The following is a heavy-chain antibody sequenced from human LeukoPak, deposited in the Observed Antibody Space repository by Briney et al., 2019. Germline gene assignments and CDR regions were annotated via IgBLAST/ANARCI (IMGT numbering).Heavy chain of an antibody. CDR3: ARVESGSCSSTRCRSIDY. CDR2: INTDGSTT. D-gene: IGHD2-2*01. J-gene: IGHJ4*02. V-gene: IGHV3-74*01. CDR1: RFTFSRYW. Sequence: GGSLRLSCAASRFTFSRYWMHWVRQTPGKGLVWVSRINTDGSTTHYADSVKGRFTISRDNAKNTLYVQMNSLRVEGTAVYYCARVESGSCSSTRCRSIDYWGQGTLVTVSS.